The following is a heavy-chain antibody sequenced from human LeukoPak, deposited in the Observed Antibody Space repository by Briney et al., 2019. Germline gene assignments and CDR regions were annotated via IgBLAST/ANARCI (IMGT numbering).Heavy chain of an antibody. CDR3: TTDLGTYYHGSQRLIPIDY. CDR1: GFTFTNAW. D-gene: IGHD3-10*01. J-gene: IGHJ4*02. CDR2: IKSKTDGETT. Sequence: GGSLRLSCVDSGFTFTNAWMSWVRQAPGKGLEWIGRIKSKTDGETTNYAEPVRGRFTVSRDDSKSAVYLQMKSLKIEDTAVYYCTTDLGTYYHGSQRLIPIDYWGQGTLVTVSS. V-gene: IGHV3-15*01.